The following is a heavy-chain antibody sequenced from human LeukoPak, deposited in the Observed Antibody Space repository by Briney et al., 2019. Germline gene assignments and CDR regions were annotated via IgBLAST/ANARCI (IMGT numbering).Heavy chain of an antibody. J-gene: IGHJ3*02. CDR3: ARGFDGHNAFDI. V-gene: IGHV4-30-4*08. D-gene: IGHD3-9*01. CDR2: IYYSGST. CDR1: GPSITSPDYY. Sequence: VSPTYPLAGPSITSPDYYCGWLRQPPGKGLQRFGYIYYSGSTSYNPSLKSRVTISVDTSKNQFSLRLSSVTAADTAVYYCARGFDGHNAFDIWGQGTMVTVSS.